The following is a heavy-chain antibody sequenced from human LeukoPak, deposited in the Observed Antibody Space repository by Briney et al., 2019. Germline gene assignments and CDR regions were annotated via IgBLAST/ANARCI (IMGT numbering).Heavy chain of an antibody. Sequence: SETLSLTCSVSNGAVKNYYWTWIRQPPGQGLEWVGNFLYSGTTTYRASLDSRLIISVDNSKNTVSLKLFSVTAADTAVYYCATLVYSGSRYHFDTWGQGTLVTVSS. CDR1: NGAVKNYY. CDR3: ATLVYSGSRYHFDT. J-gene: IGHJ4*02. V-gene: IGHV4-59*02. D-gene: IGHD1-26*01. CDR2: FLYSGTT.